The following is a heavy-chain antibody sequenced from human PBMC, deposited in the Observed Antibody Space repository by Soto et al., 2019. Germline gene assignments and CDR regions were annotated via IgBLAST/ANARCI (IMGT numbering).Heavy chain of an antibody. CDR1: GYTFTAYG. V-gene: IGHV1-18*01. J-gene: IGHJ4*02. Sequence: QVQMVQSGPEVKMPGASVKVSCKTSGYTFTAYGLAWLRQAPGQRPEWMGWVSTNDDRTNYARKFQGRVTMTTDRSPTTTSTELRSLGTDDTAGYYCARELNTESSAYYAFAFWGQGTLVTVSS. CDR2: VSTNDDRT. D-gene: IGHD3-22*01. CDR3: ARELNTESSAYYAFAF.